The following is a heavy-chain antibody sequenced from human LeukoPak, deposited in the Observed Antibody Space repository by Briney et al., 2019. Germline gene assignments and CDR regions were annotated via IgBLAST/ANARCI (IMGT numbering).Heavy chain of an antibody. J-gene: IGHJ4*02. CDR2: ISSTTYT. D-gene: IGHD3-22*01. Sequence: GGSLRLSCAASGFTFSVYSMSWIRQAPEKGLEWVSSISSTTYTYYADSVKGGFTISRDNSKNSLYLQMNSLRAEDTAVYYCARVGASSGYQDRWATVGYWGQGTLVTVSS. V-gene: IGHV3-21*01. CDR1: GFTFSVYS. CDR3: ARVGASSGYQDRWATVGY.